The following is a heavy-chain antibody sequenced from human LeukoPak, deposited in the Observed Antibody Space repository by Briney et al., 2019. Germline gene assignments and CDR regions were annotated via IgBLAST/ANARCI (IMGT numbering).Heavy chain of an antibody. J-gene: IGHJ4*02. CDR3: ARGGTHGDYDRSIDY. V-gene: IGHV1-2*02. Sequence: ASVKVSCKASGYTFTGYYMHWVRQAPGQGLEWMGWINPNSGGTNYAQKFQGRVTMTRDTSISTAYMELSRLRSDDTAVYYCARGGTHGDYDRSIDYWGQGTLVTVSS. CDR2: INPNSGGT. CDR1: GYTFTGYY. D-gene: IGHD4-17*01.